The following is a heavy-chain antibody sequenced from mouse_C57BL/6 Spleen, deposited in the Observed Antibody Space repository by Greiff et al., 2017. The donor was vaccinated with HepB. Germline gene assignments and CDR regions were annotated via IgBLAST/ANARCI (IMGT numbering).Heavy chain of an antibody. CDR2: IHPNSGST. V-gene: IGHV1-64*01. D-gene: IGHD3-2*02. J-gene: IGHJ3*01. CDR1: GYTFTSYW. Sequence: QVQLQQPGAELVKPGASVKLSCKASGYTFTSYWMHWVKQRPGQGLEWIGRIHPNSGSTNYNEKFKSKATLTVDKSSSTAYMQLSSLTSEDSAVYYCARQLRRGFAYWGQGTLVTVSA. CDR3: ARQLRRGFAY.